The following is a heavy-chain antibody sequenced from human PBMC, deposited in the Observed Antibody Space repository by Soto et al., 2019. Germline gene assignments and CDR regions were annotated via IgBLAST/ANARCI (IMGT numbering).Heavy chain of an antibody. CDR1: GYTFSNYG. Sequence: SVKVSCKASGYTFSNYGISWVRQAPGQGLEWMGGIIPIFGTANYAQKFQGRVTITADESTSTAYMELSGLRSEDTAVYYCARAPTSSYRQLVRYYYYGMDVWG. V-gene: IGHV1-69*13. CDR2: IIPIFGTA. CDR3: ARAPTSSYRQLVRYYYYGMDV. D-gene: IGHD6-6*01. J-gene: IGHJ6*02.